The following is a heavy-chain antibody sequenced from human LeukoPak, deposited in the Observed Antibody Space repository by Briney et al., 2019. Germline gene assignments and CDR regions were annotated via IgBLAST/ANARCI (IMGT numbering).Heavy chain of an antibody. CDR1: GDSVSSNSAA. CDR2: TYYKSKWYN. J-gene: IGHJ4*02. Sequence: SQTLSLTCAISGDSVSSNSAAWNWIRQSPSRGLEWLGRTYYKSKWYNEYALSVKSRITINPDTSKNQFSLQLRSVTAEDTAVYYCARGAARMVEVSTIISFEYWGQGTLVTVSS. V-gene: IGHV6-1*01. D-gene: IGHD5-24*01. CDR3: ARGAARMVEVSTIISFEY.